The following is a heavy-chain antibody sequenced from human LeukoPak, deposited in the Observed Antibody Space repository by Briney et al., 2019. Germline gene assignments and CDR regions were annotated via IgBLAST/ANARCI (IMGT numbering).Heavy chain of an antibody. D-gene: IGHD3-22*01. Sequence: GGSLRLSCVASRFTFSESWMTWVRQAPGKGLEWVSSISSSSSYIYYADSVKGRFTISRDNAKNSLYLQMNSLRAEDTAVYYCARDVYYDRAYFDYWGQGTLVTVSS. J-gene: IGHJ4*02. CDR1: RFTFSESW. CDR3: ARDVYYDRAYFDY. V-gene: IGHV3-21*01. CDR2: ISSSSSYI.